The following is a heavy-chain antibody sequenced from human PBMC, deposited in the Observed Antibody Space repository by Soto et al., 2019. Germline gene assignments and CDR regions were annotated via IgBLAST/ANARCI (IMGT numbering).Heavy chain of an antibody. CDR2: ISWNSGSI. V-gene: IGHV3-9*01. D-gene: IGHD4-17*01. J-gene: IGHJ4*02. CDR3: AKALGAVTTDNTDY. CDR1: GFTFDDYA. Sequence: DVQLVESGGGLVQPGRSLRLSCAASGFTFDDYAMHWVRQAPGKGLEWVSGISWNSGSIGYADSVKGRFTISRDNAKNSLYLQMNSLRAEDTALYYCAKALGAVTTDNTDYWGQGTLVTVSS.